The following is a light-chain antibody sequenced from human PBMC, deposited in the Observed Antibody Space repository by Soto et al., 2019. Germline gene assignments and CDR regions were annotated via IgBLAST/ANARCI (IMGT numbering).Light chain of an antibody. CDR3: LLSYNGPYV. V-gene: IGLV7-46*01. CDR1: TGAVTNGHY. Sequence: QAVVTQEHSLTVSPGGTVTLTCGSSTGAVTNGHYPYWFQQKPGQAPRTLIYDTTNRHSWTPARFSGSLLGGKAALTLSGAQPEGEAEYYCLLSYNGPYVFGTGTKVTV. J-gene: IGLJ1*01. CDR2: DTT.